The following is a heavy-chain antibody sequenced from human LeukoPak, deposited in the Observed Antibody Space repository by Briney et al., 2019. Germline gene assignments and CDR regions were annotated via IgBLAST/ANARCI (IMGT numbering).Heavy chain of an antibody. J-gene: IGHJ4*02. CDR2: ISFDGSTK. CDR3: ASGSAKYSGRRFDY. Sequence: GGSLRLSCAASGFIFTDYWMYWVRQAPGKGLEWMALISFDGSTKYYADSVKARFTISRDNTKNTLYLQINSLRAEDTAVYYCASGSAKYSGRRFDYWGQGTLVTVSS. V-gene: IGHV3-30-3*01. D-gene: IGHD1-14*01. CDR1: GFIFTDYW.